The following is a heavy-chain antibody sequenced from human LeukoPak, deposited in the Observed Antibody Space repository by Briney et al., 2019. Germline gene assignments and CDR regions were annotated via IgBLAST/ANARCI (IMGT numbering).Heavy chain of an antibody. V-gene: IGHV3-21*01. CDR2: ISSSTYI. CDR1: GFTFSSYN. CDR3: ARDDYHFDY. Sequence: GGSLRLSCAASGFTFSSYNMNWVRQAPGKGLEWVSFISSSTYIYYADSVKGRFTISRDNAKNSLYLQMNSLRAEDTAVYYCARDDYHFDYWGQGTLVTVSS. D-gene: IGHD4-11*01. J-gene: IGHJ4*02.